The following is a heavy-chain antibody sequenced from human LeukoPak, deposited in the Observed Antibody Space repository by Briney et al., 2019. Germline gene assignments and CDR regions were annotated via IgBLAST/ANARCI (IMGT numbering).Heavy chain of an antibody. V-gene: IGHV4-30-4*01. D-gene: IGHD1-1*01. J-gene: IGHJ4*02. CDR1: GGSISSGDYS. CDR2: IYYSGST. CDR3: ARGRTGDY. Sequence: MASETLSLTCTVSGGSISSGDYSWSWIRQPPGKGLEWIGYIYYSGSTYYNPSLKSRVTISVDTSKNQFSLKLSSVTAADTAVYYCARGRTGDYWGQGTLVTVSS.